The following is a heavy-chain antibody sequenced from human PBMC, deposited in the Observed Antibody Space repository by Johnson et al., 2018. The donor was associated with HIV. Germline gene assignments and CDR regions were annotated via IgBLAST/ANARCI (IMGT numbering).Heavy chain of an antibody. Sequence: QVQLVESGGGVVQPGRSLRLSCAASGFTFSSYGMHWVRQAPGKGLEWVAFIRYDGSNKYYADSVKGRFTISRANSKNTLYLQMNSLRVEDTALYYGVRDTGYCSGGRCDDAFDVWGQGTVVTVSS. D-gene: IGHD2-15*01. CDR3: VRDTGYCSGGRCDDAFDV. J-gene: IGHJ3*01. CDR1: GFTFSSYG. V-gene: IGHV3-33*01. CDR2: IRYDGSNK.